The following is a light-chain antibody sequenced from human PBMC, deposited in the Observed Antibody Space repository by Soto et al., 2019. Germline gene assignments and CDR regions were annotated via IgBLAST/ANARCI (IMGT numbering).Light chain of an antibody. CDR3: QQYHNWPPQYT. J-gene: IGKJ2*01. CDR1: QSVASN. V-gene: IGKV3-15*01. CDR2: GAS. Sequence: EIVMTQSPASLSVSPGDGATLSCRASQSVASNVAWYQQKPGQGPRLLIHGASTRAVGFPARFSGSGSGTDFTLTISSLQSEDFAVYYCQQYHNWPPQYTFGQGTKLQIK.